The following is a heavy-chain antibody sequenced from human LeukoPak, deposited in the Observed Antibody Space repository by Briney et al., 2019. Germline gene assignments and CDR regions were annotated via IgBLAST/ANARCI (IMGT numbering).Heavy chain of an antibody. J-gene: IGHJ5*02. CDR2: IFLSAST. V-gene: IGHV4-59*08. CDR3: ARHSPVVRGWFDA. D-gene: IGHD3-10*01. Sequence: PSQSLSLAWTVSGRSISSYYGSWIRQPPGKGRGWIGYIFLSASTNYSPSLKRRGTMSVDTSKSQFSLKLSSVTAADTAVYYCARHSPVVRGWFDAWGQGRLVTVSS. CDR1: GRSISSYY.